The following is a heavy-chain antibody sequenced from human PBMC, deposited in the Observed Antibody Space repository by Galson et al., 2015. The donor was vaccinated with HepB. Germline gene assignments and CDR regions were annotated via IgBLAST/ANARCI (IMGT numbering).Heavy chain of an antibody. CDR1: GYTFTSYA. D-gene: IGHD3-10*01. CDR3: ARGPGYYGSGSYRRKTEYFRH. CDR2: INTNTGNP. V-gene: IGHV7-4-1*02. J-gene: IGHJ1*01. Sequence: SVKVSCKASGYTFTSYAMNWVRQAPGQGLEWMGWINTNTGNPTYAQGFTGRFVFSLDTSVSTAYLQISSLKAEDTAVYYCARGPGYYGSGSYRRKTEYFRHWGQGTLVTVSS.